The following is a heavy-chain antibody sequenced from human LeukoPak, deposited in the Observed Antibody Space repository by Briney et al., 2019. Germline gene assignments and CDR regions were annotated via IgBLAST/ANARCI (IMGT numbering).Heavy chain of an antibody. Sequence: TGGSLRLSCAASGFTFSSYGMSWVRQAPGKGLEWVSAISGSGGSTYYADSVKGRFTISRDNSKNTLYLQMNSLRAEDTAVYYCAKVPGGMVRGVIFFDYWGQGTLVTVSS. CDR2: ISGSGGST. J-gene: IGHJ4*02. CDR1: GFTFSSYG. V-gene: IGHV3-23*01. D-gene: IGHD3-10*01. CDR3: AKVPGGMVRGVIFFDY.